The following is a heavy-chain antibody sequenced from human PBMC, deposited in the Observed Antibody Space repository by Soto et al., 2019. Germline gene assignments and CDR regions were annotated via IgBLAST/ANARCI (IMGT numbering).Heavy chain of an antibody. V-gene: IGHV4-59*01. D-gene: IGHD3-10*02. CDR1: GGSISSYY. Sequence: QVQLQESGPGLVKPSETLSLTCTVSGGSISSYYWSWIRQPPGKGLEWIGYIYYSGSTNYNPSLKSRVTISVDTSKNQFSLKLSSVTAADTAVYYCARDMFSGGMDVWGQGTTVTVSS. J-gene: IGHJ6*02. CDR3: ARDMFSGGMDV. CDR2: IYYSGST.